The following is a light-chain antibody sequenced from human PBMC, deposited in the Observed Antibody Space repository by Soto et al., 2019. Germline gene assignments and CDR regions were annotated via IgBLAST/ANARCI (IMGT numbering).Light chain of an antibody. V-gene: IGLV2-11*01. CDR1: SSDVGGYNY. CDR3: CSYAGSYTYVV. J-gene: IGLJ2*01. Sequence: QSALTQPASVSGSLGQSITISCTGTSSDVGGYNYVSWYQQYPGKAPKVMIYDVSKRPSGVPDRFSGSKSGNTASLTISGLQAEDEADYYCCSYAGSYTYVVFGGGTKLTVL. CDR2: DVS.